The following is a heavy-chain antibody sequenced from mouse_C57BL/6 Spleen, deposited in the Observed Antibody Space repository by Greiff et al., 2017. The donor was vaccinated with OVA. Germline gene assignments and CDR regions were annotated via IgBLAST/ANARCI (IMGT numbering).Heavy chain of an antibody. CDR2: IDPSDSET. J-gene: IGHJ2*01. Sequence: VQLQQPGAELVRPGSSVKLSCKASGYTFTSYWMHWVKQRPIQGLEWIGNIDPSDSETHYNQKFKDKATLTVDKSSSTAYMQLSSLTSEDSAVYYCARMGDDYDGYWGQGTTLTVSS. V-gene: IGHV1-52*01. CDR3: ARMGDDYDGY. D-gene: IGHD2-4*01. CDR1: GYTFTSYW.